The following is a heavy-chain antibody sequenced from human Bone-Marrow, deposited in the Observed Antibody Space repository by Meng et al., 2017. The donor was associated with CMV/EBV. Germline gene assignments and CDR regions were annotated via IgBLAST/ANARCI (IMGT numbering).Heavy chain of an antibody. Sequence: GESLKISCAASGFTFSSYWMHWVRQAPGKGLVWVSRINSDGSSTSYADSVKGRFTISRDNAKNTLHLQMNSLRAEDTAVYYCARAATRIAARRAAGNWFDPWGQGNLVNVAS. V-gene: IGHV3-74*01. CDR1: GFTFSSYW. D-gene: IGHD6-6*01. CDR2: INSDGSST. CDR3: ARAATRIAARRAAGNWFDP. J-gene: IGHJ5*02.